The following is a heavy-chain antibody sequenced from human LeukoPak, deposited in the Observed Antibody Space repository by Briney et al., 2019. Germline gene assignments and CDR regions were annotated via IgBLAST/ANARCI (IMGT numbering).Heavy chain of an antibody. V-gene: IGHV4-34*01. CDR3: AISRGPGLDP. CDR2: INHSGST. Sequence: PSETLSLTCAVYGGSFSGYYWSWIRQPPGKGLEWIGEINHSGSTNYNPSLKSRVFKSVDTSTNQFSLKRSSVPAADTAVYYCAISRGPGLDPWGQGTLVTVSS. J-gene: IGHJ5*02. CDR1: GGSFSGYY.